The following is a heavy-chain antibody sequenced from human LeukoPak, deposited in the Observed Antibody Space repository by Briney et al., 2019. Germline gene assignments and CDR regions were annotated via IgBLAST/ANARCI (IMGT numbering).Heavy chain of an antibody. J-gene: IGHJ4*02. V-gene: IGHV5-51*01. CDR2: IYPGDSDT. CDR1: GYTFTSYW. CDR3: ARLYSGYSSSWLNS. Sequence: PGESLKISCKGSGYTFTSYWIGWVRQMPGKGLEWMGIIYPGDSDTRYSPSFEGQVTISADKSISTAYLQWGSLKASDTAMYYCARLYSGYSSSWLNSWGQGTLVTVSS. D-gene: IGHD6-13*01.